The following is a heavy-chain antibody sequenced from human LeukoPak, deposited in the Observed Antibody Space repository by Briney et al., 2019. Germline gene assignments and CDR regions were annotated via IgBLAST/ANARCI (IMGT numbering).Heavy chain of an antibody. CDR2: ISSSSSYI. D-gene: IGHD3-22*01. CDR1: GFTFSSYS. J-gene: IGHJ4*02. CDR3: ARDPSYYYDSSGYYPDY. Sequence: PGGSLRLSCAASGFTFSSYSMNWVRQAPGKGLEWVSSISSSSSYIYYADSVKGRFTLSRDNAKNSLYLQMNSLRAEDTAVYYCARDPSYYYDSSGYYPDYWGQGTLVTVSS. V-gene: IGHV3-21*01.